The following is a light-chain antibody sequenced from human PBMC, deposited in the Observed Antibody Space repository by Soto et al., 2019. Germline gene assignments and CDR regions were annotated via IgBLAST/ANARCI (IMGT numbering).Light chain of an antibody. CDR1: SSDFGGYNY. CDR3: SSYTSSSTLL. Sequence: QSALTQPASVSGSPGQSITISCTGTSSDFGGYNYVSWYQQHPGKAPQLMIYAVSNRPSGVSNRFSGSKSGNTASLTSSGLQAEDEADYYGSSYTSSSTLLFGGGTKLTVL. CDR2: AVS. V-gene: IGLV2-14*01. J-gene: IGLJ2*01.